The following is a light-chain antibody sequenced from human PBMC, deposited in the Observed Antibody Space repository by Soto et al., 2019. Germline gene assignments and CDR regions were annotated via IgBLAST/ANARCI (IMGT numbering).Light chain of an antibody. J-gene: IGKJ5*01. CDR1: QSISSW. CDR3: QQFNSL. CDR2: DAS. Sequence: DIQMTQSPSTLSASVGDRVTITCRASQSISSWLAWYQQKPGKAPKLLIYDASSLESGVPSRFSGSGSGTEFTLTISNLQSEDFATYYCQQFNSLFGQGTRLEI. V-gene: IGKV1-5*01.